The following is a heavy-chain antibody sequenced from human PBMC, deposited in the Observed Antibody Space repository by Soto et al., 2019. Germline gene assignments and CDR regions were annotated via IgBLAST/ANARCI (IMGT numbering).Heavy chain of an antibody. J-gene: IGHJ3*02. V-gene: IGHV4-4*07. CDR3: ARVGKLELQGGAFDI. D-gene: IGHD1-7*01. CDR2: IYTSGST. Sequence: TCTVSGGSISSYYWSWIRQPAGKGLEWIGRIYTSGSTNYNPSLKSRVTMSVDTSKNQFSLKLSSVTAADTAVYYCARVGKLELQGGAFDIWGQGTMVTVSS. CDR1: GGSISSYY.